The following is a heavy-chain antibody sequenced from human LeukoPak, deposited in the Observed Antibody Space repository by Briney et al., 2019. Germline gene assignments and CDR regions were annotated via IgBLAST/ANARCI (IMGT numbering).Heavy chain of an antibody. V-gene: IGHV3-23*01. Sequence: PGGSLRLSCAASGFTFSSYGMHWVRQAPGKGLEWVSAISGSGGSTYYADSVKGRFTISRDNSKNTLYLQMNSLRAEDTAVYYCAKARPTVTTGLIDYWGQGTLVTVSS. CDR2: ISGSGGST. CDR1: GFTFSSYG. CDR3: AKARPTVTTGLIDY. J-gene: IGHJ4*02. D-gene: IGHD4-11*01.